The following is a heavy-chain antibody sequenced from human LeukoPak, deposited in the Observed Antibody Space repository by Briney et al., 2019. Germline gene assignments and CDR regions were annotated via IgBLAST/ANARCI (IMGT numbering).Heavy chain of an antibody. CDR1: RFTFSSYA. Sequence: SGGSLRLSCATSRFTFSSYAMSWVRQAPGKGLEWVSVISGSGDSTYYADSVKGRFTISRDNSKNTLYLQMNSLRAEDTAVYYCARALYYDSSGYSDAEYFQHWGQGTLVTVSS. CDR2: ISGSGDST. D-gene: IGHD3-22*01. J-gene: IGHJ1*01. V-gene: IGHV3-23*01. CDR3: ARALYYDSSGYSDAEYFQH.